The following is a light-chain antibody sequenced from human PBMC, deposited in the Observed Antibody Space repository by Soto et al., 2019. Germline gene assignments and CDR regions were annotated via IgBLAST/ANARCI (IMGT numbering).Light chain of an antibody. CDR3: HQYGTSPQT. CDR1: QSVSNTH. V-gene: IGKV3-20*01. CDR2: DAS. J-gene: IGKJ1*01. Sequence: EIVSTQSPGSLSLSPGERATLSCRASQSVSNTHVAWYQQIPGQAPRLLIYDASRRDIGVPDRFSGSGSGTAFTLTISGLEPADFAVYFCHQYGTSPQTFGQGTKVDIK.